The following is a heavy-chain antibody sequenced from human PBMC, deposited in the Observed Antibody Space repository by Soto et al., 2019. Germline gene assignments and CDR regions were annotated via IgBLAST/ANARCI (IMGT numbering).Heavy chain of an antibody. CDR2: IYPGDSDT. CDR1: GYSFTSYW. D-gene: IGHD1-26*01. CDR3: AREGSYSGSSHDAFDI. Sequence: PGESLKISWKGSGYSFTSYWIGWVRQMPGKGLEWMGIIYPGDSDTRYSPSFQGQVTISADKSISTAYLQWSSLKASDTAMYYCAREGSYSGSSHDAFDIWGQGTMFTVSS. J-gene: IGHJ3*02. V-gene: IGHV5-51*01.